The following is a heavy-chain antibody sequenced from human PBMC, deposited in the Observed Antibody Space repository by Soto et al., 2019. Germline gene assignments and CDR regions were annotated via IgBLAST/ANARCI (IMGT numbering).Heavy chain of an antibody. CDR1: GYTFTSYA. CDR2: INACNGNT. J-gene: IGHJ6*02. Sequence: QVQLVQSGAEVKKPGASVKVSCKASGYTFTSYAMHWVRQAPGQRLEWMGWINACNGNTKYSQKFQGRVTITRDTSASTAYMELSSRRSEDTAVYYCARDPAPSDVWGQGTTVTVSS. CDR3: ARDPAPSDV. V-gene: IGHV1-3*01.